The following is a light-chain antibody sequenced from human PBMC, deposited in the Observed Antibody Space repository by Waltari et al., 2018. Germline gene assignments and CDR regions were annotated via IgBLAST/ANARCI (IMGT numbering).Light chain of an antibody. V-gene: IGKV3-15*01. CDR3: QQYNKWPPLT. CDR1: QNIHDN. Sequence: EVLMTQSPATLSVSPGERVTLSCRASQNIHDNLAWYQQQPGQAPKLLIYGASTRDPDIPARFRGSGSGTEFTLTINSLQSEDLGIYYCQQYNKWPPLTFGGGTKVEIK. J-gene: IGKJ4*01. CDR2: GAS.